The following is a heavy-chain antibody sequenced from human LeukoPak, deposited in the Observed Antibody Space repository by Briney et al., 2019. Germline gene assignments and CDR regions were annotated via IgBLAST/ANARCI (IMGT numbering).Heavy chain of an antibody. Sequence: GGSLRLSCAASGFTFSSYSMNWVRQAPGKGLEWVSSISSSSSYIYYADSVKGRFTISRDNAKNSLYPQMNSLRAEDTAVYYCVRDVDIVATIVADYWGQGTLVTVSS. J-gene: IGHJ4*02. V-gene: IGHV3-21*01. CDR3: VRDVDIVATIVADY. D-gene: IGHD5-12*01. CDR2: ISSSSSYI. CDR1: GFTFSSYS.